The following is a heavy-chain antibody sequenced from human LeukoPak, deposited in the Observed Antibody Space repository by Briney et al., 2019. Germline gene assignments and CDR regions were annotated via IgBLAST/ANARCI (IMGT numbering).Heavy chain of an antibody. CDR3: AREYGDCLDY. V-gene: IGHV3-11*04. Sequence: GGSLRLSCAASGFTFSAYYMTWIRQAPGEGLQWVSYISDSGTTVEYTDSVKGRFTISRDNAKNSLYLQMNSLRAEDTAVYYCAREYGDCLDYWGQGTLVTVSS. CDR2: ISDSGTTV. D-gene: IGHD4-17*01. CDR1: GFTFSAYY. J-gene: IGHJ4*02.